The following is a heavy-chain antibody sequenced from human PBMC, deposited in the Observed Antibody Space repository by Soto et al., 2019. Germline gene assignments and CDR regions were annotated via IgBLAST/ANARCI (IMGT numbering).Heavy chain of an antibody. Sequence: QVQLVQSGAEVKKPGASVKLSCKTSGYIFTNYGVHWVRQAPGQRLEWMGWINAGNGNTKYSQKFQCRVTITKDTSVSTASMELNSLTSEDTTVYFCARGQLLHYYNGLDVWRQGTTVTVSS. V-gene: IGHV1-3*01. J-gene: IGHJ6*02. CDR2: INAGNGNT. CDR1: GYIFTNYG. D-gene: IGHD3-10*01. CDR3: ARGQLLHYYNGLDV.